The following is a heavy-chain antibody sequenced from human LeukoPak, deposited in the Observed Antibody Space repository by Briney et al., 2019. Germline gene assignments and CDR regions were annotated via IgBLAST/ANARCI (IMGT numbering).Heavy chain of an antibody. D-gene: IGHD3-10*01. CDR1: GGSMSTYY. CDR2: IYYSGST. V-gene: IGHV4-59*01. Sequence: SETLSLTCTVSGGSMSTYYWSWIRQSPGKGLEWIGYIYYSGSTSYNPSLKSRLTISIDTSKTQFYLKLSSVTAADTAVYYCARVVYSGSWGYFDYWGQGVLVTVSS. J-gene: IGHJ4*02. CDR3: ARVVYSGSWGYFDY.